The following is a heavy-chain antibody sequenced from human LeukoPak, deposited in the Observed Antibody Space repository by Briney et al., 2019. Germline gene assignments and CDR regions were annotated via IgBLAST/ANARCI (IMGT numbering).Heavy chain of an antibody. Sequence: GASVKVSCSSSGYTFTSYYMNWVRQSPGQGLEWMGIINPSGGSTSYSQKFQGRVTMTRETSTSTVYMALSSLRSEDTAVYYCARPYCSGGSCYAYFDYWGQGTLVTASS. CDR2: INPSGGST. CDR1: GYTFTSYY. D-gene: IGHD2-15*01. J-gene: IGHJ4*02. V-gene: IGHV1-46*01. CDR3: ARPYCSGGSCYAYFDY.